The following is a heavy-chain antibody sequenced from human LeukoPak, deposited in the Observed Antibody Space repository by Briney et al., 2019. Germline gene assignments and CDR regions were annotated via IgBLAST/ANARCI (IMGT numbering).Heavy chain of an antibody. CDR3: AKDIRYRGGDGRFYGMDV. D-gene: IGHD2-21*02. Sequence: GRSLRLSCAASGSTFDDYAMHWVRQAPGKGLEWVSAIRWNSGSIGYADSVKGRFTISRDNAKNSLYLQMNSLRAEDTALYYCAKDIRYRGGDGRFYGMDVWGQGATVTVSS. J-gene: IGHJ6*02. CDR2: IRWNSGSI. V-gene: IGHV3-9*01. CDR1: GSTFDDYA.